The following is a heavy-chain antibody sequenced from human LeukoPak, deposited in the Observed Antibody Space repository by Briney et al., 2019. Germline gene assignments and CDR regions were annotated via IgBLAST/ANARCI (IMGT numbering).Heavy chain of an antibody. D-gene: IGHD6-6*01. V-gene: IGHV3-23*01. CDR3: ARDPGAYSSSPIDY. CDR1: GFTFSSYA. J-gene: IGHJ4*02. CDR2: ISGSGGST. Sequence: GGSLRLSCAASGFTFSSYAMSWVRQAPGKGLEWVSAISGSGGSTYYADSVKGRFTISRDNSKNTLYLQMNSLRAEDTAVYYCARDPGAYSSSPIDYWGQGTLVTVSS.